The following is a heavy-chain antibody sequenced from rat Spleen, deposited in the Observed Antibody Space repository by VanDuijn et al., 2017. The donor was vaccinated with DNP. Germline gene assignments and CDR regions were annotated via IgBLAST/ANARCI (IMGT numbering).Heavy chain of an antibody. J-gene: IGHJ2*01. Sequence: VYLQESGPGLVKPSQSLSLICSVTGYSITSNYWGWIRQFPGNKMEYIGHISYSGSTNYNPSLKSRISITRDTSKNHFFLQLNSVTTEDTATYYCARWTRYFDSWGQGVMVTVSS. CDR2: ISYSGST. V-gene: IGHV3-1*01. D-gene: IGHD1-7*01. CDR1: GYSITSNY. CDR3: ARWTRYFDS.